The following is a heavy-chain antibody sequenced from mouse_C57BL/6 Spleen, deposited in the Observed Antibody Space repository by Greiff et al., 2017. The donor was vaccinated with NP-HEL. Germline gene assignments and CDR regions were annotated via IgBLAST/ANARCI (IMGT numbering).Heavy chain of an antibody. Sequence: EVQVVESGGGLVQPGGSLKLSCAASGFTFSSYGMSWVRQTPDKRLELVATLHSNGGSTYYPDRVKGRFTISRGNAKNTLYLQRSSLKSEDTAMYYGARMARTRNWGQGTTLTVAS. J-gene: IGHJ2*01. V-gene: IGHV5-6-3*01. CDR3: ARMARTRN. CDR1: GFTFSSYG. CDR2: LHSNGGST.